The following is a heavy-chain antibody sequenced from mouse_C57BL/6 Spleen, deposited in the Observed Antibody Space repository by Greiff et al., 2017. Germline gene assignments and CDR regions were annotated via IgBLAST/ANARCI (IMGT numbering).Heavy chain of an antibody. CDR2: IRNKANGYTT. J-gene: IGHJ1*03. Sequence: EVKLVESGGGLVQPGGSLSLSCAASGFTFTDYYMSWVRQPPGKALEWLGFIRNKANGYTTEYSASVKGRFTISRDNSQSILYLQMNALRAEDIATYYCARRNDWYFDVWGTGTTVTVSS. V-gene: IGHV7-3*01. CDR3: ARRNDWYFDV. CDR1: GFTFTDYY.